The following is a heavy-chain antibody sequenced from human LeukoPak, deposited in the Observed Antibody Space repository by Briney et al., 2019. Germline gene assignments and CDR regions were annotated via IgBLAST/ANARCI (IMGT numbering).Heavy chain of an antibody. Sequence: PGGSLRLSRAASGFTFSDYYMSWIRQAPGKGLEWVSYISSNGNTIYYADSVKGRFTISRDNAKNSLYLQMNSLRAEDTAVYYCARAPKFRLVGVPKGPFDPWGQGTLVTVSS. CDR1: GFTFSDYY. CDR2: ISSNGNTI. CDR3: ARAPKFRLVGVPKGPFDP. V-gene: IGHV3-11*01. J-gene: IGHJ5*02. D-gene: IGHD1-26*01.